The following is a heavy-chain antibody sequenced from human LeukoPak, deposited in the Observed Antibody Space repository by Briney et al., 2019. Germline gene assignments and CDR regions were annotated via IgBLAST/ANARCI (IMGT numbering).Heavy chain of an antibody. D-gene: IGHD3-3*01. Sequence: PSETLSLTCAVSGYSISSGYYWGWIRQPPGKGLEWIGSIYHSGSTNYNPSLKSRVTISVDTSKNQFSLKLSSVTAADTAVYYCARNDFWSGYTFDYWGQGTLVTVSS. J-gene: IGHJ4*02. CDR1: GYSISSGYY. CDR3: ARNDFWSGYTFDY. V-gene: IGHV4-38-2*01. CDR2: IYHSGST.